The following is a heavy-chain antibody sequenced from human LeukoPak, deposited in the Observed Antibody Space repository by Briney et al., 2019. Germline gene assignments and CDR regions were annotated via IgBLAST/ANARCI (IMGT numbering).Heavy chain of an antibody. V-gene: IGHV4-59*01. D-gene: IGHD3-9*01. CDR2: VHDSAGT. Sequence: SETLSPTCTVSGGSINKYYWSWIRQSPGMGLEWLGYVHDSAGTIYNPSLKSRVTISVGTSKTQFSLKVTSVTTADTAVYYCAKGRKDFDTNLGPFDSWGQGILVTVSS. CDR3: AKGRKDFDTNLGPFDS. J-gene: IGHJ4*02. CDR1: GGSINKYY.